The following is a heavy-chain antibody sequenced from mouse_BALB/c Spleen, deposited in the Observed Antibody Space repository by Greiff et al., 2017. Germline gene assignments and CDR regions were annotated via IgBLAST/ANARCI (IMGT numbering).Heavy chain of an antibody. D-gene: IGHD2-4*01. CDR1: GISITTGNYR. V-gene: IGHV3-5*02. Sequence: DVQLVESGPGLVKPSQTVSLTCTVTGISITTGNYRWSWIRQFPGNKLEWIGYIYYSGTITYNPSLTSRTTITRDTSKNQFFLEMNSLTAEDTATYYCARDMITTGFAYWGQGTLVTVSA. CDR2: IYYSGTI. CDR3: ARDMITTGFAY. J-gene: IGHJ3*01.